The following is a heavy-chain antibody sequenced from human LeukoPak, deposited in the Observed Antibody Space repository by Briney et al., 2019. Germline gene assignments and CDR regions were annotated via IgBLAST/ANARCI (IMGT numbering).Heavy chain of an antibody. CDR3: ARDRTRANYYYVLDV. CDR1: EFTFSTYD. Sequence: GGSLRLSCTASEFTFSTYDLNWVRQAPGKGLEWVSYLSSGGGDIYYADSVKGRFTISRDNAKNPLYLQMNSLRAEDTAVYYCARDRTRANYYYVLDVWGQGTTVTVSS. CDR2: LSSGGGDI. V-gene: IGHV3-48*03. J-gene: IGHJ6*02.